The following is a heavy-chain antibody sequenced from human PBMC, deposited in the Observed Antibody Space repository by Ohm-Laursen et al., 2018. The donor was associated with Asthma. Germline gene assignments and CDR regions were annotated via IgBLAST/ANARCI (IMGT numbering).Heavy chain of an antibody. CDR3: AKDDYIWGSYRSEYFQH. CDR2: ISYDGSNK. Sequence: SLRLSCAASGFTFSSYGMHWVRQAPGKGLEWVAVISYDGSNKYYADSVKGRFTISRDNSKNTLYLQMNSLRAEDTAVYYCAKDDYIWGSYRSEYFQHWGQGTLVTVSS. J-gene: IGHJ1*01. CDR1: GFTFSSYG. D-gene: IGHD3-16*02. V-gene: IGHV3-30*18.